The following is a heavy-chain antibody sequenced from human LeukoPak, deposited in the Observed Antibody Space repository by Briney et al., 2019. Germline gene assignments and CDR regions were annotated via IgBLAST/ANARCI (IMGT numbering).Heavy chain of an antibody. CDR3: ARENYYDSSGYAYYFDY. J-gene: IGHJ4*02. CDR1: GYSISSGYY. Sequence: SETLSLTCTVSGYSISSGYYWGWIRQPPGKGLEWIGSIYYSGSTYYNPSLKSRVTISVDTSKNQFSLKLSSVTAADTAVYYCARENYYDSSGYAYYFDYWGQGTLVTVSS. CDR2: IYYSGST. D-gene: IGHD3-22*01. V-gene: IGHV4-38-2*02.